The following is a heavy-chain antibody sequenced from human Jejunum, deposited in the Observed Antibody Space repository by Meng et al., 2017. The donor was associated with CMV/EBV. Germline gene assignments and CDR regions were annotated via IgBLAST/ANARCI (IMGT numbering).Heavy chain of an antibody. V-gene: IGHV1-2*02. CDR3: ARDLRFLGRCYGMDV. CDR1: YTFTGHY. D-gene: IGHD3-3*01. J-gene: IGHJ6*02. Sequence: YTFTGHYIHWVRQAPGQGLEWMGWINPDSSGTNYAQKFPGRVTMTWDTSINTAYMELGRLTSDDTAVYYCARDLRFLGRCYGMDVWGQGTTVTVSS. CDR2: INPDSSGT.